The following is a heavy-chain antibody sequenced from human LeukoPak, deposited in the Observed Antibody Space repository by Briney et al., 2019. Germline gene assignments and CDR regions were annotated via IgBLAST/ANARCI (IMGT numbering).Heavy chain of an antibody. J-gene: IGHJ4*02. CDR3: AKHYYRTHDY. V-gene: IGHV3-23*01. D-gene: IGHD3-10*01. Sequence: GGSLRLSCAASGFTFSRYAMSWVRQAPGKGLEWVSAISGTDGTTYYADSVKGLFTISRDNSKNSLYLQMNSLRAEDTAIYYCAKHYYRTHDYWGQGTLVTVSS. CDR2: ISGTDGTT. CDR1: GFTFSRYA.